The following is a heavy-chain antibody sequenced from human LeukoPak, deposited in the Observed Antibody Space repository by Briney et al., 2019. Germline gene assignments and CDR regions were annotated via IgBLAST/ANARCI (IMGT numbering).Heavy chain of an antibody. CDR1: GFTFSSFD. Sequence: PGGSLRLSCAASGFTFSSFDMHWVRQPTGQGLEWVSTIGTASDTYYPGSVEGRFTLSRDNAKNSLYLQMNSLTAGDTAVYYCARGPPRGKYYYMDVCGKGTTVTVSS. CDR2: IGTASDT. CDR3: ARGPPRGKYYYMDV. V-gene: IGHV3-13*01. D-gene: IGHD1-1*01. J-gene: IGHJ6*03.